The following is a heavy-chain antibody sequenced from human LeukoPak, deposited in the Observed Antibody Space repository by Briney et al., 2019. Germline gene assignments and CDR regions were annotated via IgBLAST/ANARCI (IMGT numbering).Heavy chain of an antibody. CDR2: IYYSGST. V-gene: IGHV4-59*01. D-gene: IGHD5-24*01. Sequence: SETLSLTCTVSGGSISGYYWSWIRQPPGKGLEWIGYIYYSGSTNYNPSLKSRVTISVDTSKNQFSLKLSSVTAADTAVYYCARKVATTPYYFDYWGQGTLVTVSS. CDR1: GGSISGYY. CDR3: ARKVATTPYYFDY. J-gene: IGHJ4*02.